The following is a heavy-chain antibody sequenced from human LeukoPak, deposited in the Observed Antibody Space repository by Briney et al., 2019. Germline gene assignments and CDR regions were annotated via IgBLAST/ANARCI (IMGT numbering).Heavy chain of an antibody. Sequence: SETLSLTCTVSGGSLSNYYWSWTRQSPGKRLEGIGYVYYSGSTKYSPSLKSRVTISVDTSKSQFSLKLNSVTAADTAVYYCARGESGWYRYYFNYWGQGTLVTVSS. CDR3: ARGESGWYRYYFNY. CDR2: VYYSGST. CDR1: GGSLSNYY. J-gene: IGHJ4*02. D-gene: IGHD6-19*01. V-gene: IGHV4-59*01.